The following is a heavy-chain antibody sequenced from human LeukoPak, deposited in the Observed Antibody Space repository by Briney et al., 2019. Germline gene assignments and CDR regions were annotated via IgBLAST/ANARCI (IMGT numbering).Heavy chain of an antibody. CDR3: ARARGAVGIDY. D-gene: IGHD6-19*01. CDR2: VNDSGDT. J-gene: IGHJ4*02. V-gene: IGHV4-34*01. Sequence: SETLSLTCTVSGGSISSYYWSWLRQPPGKGLEWIGEVNDSGDTNYNPSLKSRVTVSADTSKNQFSLRVTSMTAADTAVYYCARARGAVGIDYWGQGTLVTVSS. CDR1: GGSISSYY.